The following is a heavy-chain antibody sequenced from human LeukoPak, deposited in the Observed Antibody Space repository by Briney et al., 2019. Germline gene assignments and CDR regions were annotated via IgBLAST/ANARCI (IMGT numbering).Heavy chain of an antibody. CDR1: GFTFSDYY. CDR2: ISGSDGST. CDR3: AKVTMVRGLDY. D-gene: IGHD3-10*01. V-gene: IGHV3-23*01. J-gene: IGHJ4*02. Sequence: GGSLRLSCAASGFTFSDYYMSWIRQAPGKGLEWVSAISGSDGSTYYADSVKGRFTISRDNSKNTLYLQMNSLRAEDTAVYYCAKVTMVRGLDYWGQGTLVTVSS.